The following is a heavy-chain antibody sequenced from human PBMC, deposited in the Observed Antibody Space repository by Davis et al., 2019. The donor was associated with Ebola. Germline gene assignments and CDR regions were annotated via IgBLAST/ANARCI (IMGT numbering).Heavy chain of an antibody. CDR1: GFTFSSYG. V-gene: IGHV3-30*03. CDR2: ISYDGSNK. D-gene: IGHD2/OR15-2a*01. Sequence: GGSLRPSCAAPGFTFSSYGMHWVRQAPGKGLEWVAAISYDGSNKYYADSVRGRFTLSRDNGKNAVYLDMNSLRAEDTAVYFCARGRGDGFYYYFDYWGQGVLVTVSS. CDR3: ARGRGDGFYYYFDY. J-gene: IGHJ4*02.